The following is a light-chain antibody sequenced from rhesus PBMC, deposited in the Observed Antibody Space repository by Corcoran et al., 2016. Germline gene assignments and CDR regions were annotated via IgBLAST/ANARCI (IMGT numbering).Light chain of an antibody. CDR3: QQYNNWLT. Sequence: ETVVTQSPATLSLSPGERVTLSCRASQSVGSKLAWYKQKPGQAPKVLIYDASSRATGIPDRVSGSGDGTDFTLTISSLEPEGVGLYFCQQYNNWLTFGLGTKVEIK. J-gene: IGKJ1*01. V-gene: IGKV3-17*03. CDR1: QSVGSK. CDR2: DAS.